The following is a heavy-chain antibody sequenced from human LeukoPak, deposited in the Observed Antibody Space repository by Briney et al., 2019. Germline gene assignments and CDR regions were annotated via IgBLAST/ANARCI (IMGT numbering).Heavy chain of an antibody. CDR2: IWYDGSNT. CDR3: AREARYDSSGYYFDY. Sequence: TGGSLRLSCAASGFNFSTYDMHWVRQAPGKGLEWVAVIWYDGSNTYYVDSVKGRFTISRGNSKNTLYLQMNSLRAEDTAVYYCAREARYDSSGYYFDYWGQGTLVTVSS. V-gene: IGHV3-33*01. CDR1: GFNFSTYD. J-gene: IGHJ4*02. D-gene: IGHD3-22*01.